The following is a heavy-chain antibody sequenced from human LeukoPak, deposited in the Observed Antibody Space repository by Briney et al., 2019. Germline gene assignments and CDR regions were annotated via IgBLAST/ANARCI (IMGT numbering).Heavy chain of an antibody. Sequence: PGGSLRLSCAASGFTFSSYAMHWVRQAPGKGLEWVSVIYSGISTYYADSVKGRFTISRDNSKNTLYLQMNSVRAEDTAVYYCARVTGSGWYYFDYWGQGTLVTVSS. D-gene: IGHD6-19*01. V-gene: IGHV3-53*01. CDR2: IYSGIST. CDR3: ARVTGSGWYYFDY. CDR1: GFTFSSYA. J-gene: IGHJ4*02.